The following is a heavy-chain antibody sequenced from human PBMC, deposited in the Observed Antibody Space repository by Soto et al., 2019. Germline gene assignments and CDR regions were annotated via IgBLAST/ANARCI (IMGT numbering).Heavy chain of an antibody. Sequence: GGSLRLSCAASGFTFSNYAMNWVRQAPGKGLEWVSAISNSFSDGNTHYADSVKGRFTISRDNDKNTVFLEMNSLRVEDTAVYYCAKVFSPEGGNYFDHWGQGTLVTVSS. CDR2: ISNSFSDGNT. CDR3: AKVFSPEGGNYFDH. J-gene: IGHJ4*02. V-gene: IGHV3-23*01. CDR1: GFTFSNYA.